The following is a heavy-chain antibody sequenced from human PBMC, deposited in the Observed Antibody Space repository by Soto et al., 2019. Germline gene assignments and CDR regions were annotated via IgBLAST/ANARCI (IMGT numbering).Heavy chain of an antibody. CDR3: ARSMTTVVTLDY. CDR2: IYHSGST. Sequence: PSETLSLTCAVSGGSISSGGYSWNWIRQPPGKGLERIGYIYHSGSTLYNPSLKSRVTISVDKSKNQFSLKLSSVTAADTAVYYCARSMTTVVTLDYWAERTLVTVSS. J-gene: IGHJ4*02. V-gene: IGHV4-30-2*01. D-gene: IGHD4-17*01. CDR1: GGSISSGGYS.